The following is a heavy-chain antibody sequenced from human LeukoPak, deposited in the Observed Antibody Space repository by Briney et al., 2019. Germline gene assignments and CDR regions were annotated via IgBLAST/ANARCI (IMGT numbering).Heavy chain of an antibody. J-gene: IGHJ6*03. CDR3: ARAYSSSFYYYYYMDV. Sequence: PSETLSLTCTVSGGSISSGSYYWSWIRQPAGKGLEWIGRIYSSGSTNYNPSLKSRVTMSVDTSKNQFSLKLSSVTAADTAVYYCARAYSSSFYYYYYMDVWGKGTTVTVSS. D-gene: IGHD6-6*01. V-gene: IGHV4-61*02. CDR1: GGSISSGSYY. CDR2: IYSSGST.